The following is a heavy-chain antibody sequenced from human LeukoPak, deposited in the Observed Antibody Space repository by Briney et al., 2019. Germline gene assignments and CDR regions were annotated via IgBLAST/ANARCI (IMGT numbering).Heavy chain of an antibody. V-gene: IGHV1-2*02. CDR1: GYTFTGYY. CDR2: INPNSGGT. J-gene: IGHJ6*02. CDR3: AREAQSVDYGMDV. Sequence: PWASVKVSCTASGYTFTGYYMHWVRQAPGQGLEWMGWINPNSGGTNYAQKFQGRVTMTRDTSISTAYMELSRLRSDDTAVYYCAREAQSVDYGMDVWGQGTTVTVSS. D-gene: IGHD2-21*01.